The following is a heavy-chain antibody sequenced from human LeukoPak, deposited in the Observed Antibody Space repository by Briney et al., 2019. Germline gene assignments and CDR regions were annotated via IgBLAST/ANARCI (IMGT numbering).Heavy chain of an antibody. CDR1: GFTFSNYA. D-gene: IGHD3-16*02. CDR2: ISYDGSNK. Sequence: GGSLGLSCAASGFTFSNYAMSWVRQAPGKGLEWVAVISYDGSNKYYADSVKGRFTISRDNSKNTLYLQMNSLRAEDTAVYYCAKDAGLRLGELSAYFDYWGQGTLVTVSS. CDR3: AKDAGLRLGELSAYFDY. V-gene: IGHV3-30*18. J-gene: IGHJ4*02.